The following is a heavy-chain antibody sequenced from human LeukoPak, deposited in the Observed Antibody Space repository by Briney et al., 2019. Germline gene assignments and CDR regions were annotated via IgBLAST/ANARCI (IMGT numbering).Heavy chain of an antibody. J-gene: IGHJ4*02. CDR1: GFTFSSYD. V-gene: IGHV3-48*03. Sequence: GGSLRLSCAASGFTFSSYDMNWVRQAPGKGLEWVSYMTSSGSNIYYADSVRGRFTISRDNAKSSLYLQMNSLSAEDTAVYYCARDLSAASGFDSWGQGTLVTVSS. D-gene: IGHD6-13*01. CDR2: MTSSGSNI. CDR3: ARDLSAASGFDS.